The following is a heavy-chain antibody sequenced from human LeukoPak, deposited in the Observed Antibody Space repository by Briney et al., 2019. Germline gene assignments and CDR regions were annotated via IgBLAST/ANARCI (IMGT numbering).Heavy chain of an antibody. CDR3: ARDFFNYYDSSGYSDY. V-gene: IGHV1-18*01. CDR2: ISAYNGNT. CDR1: GYTFTSYG. Sequence: GASAKVSCKASGYTFTSYGISWVRQAPGQGLEWMGWISAYNGNTNYAQKLQGRVTMTTDTSTSTAYMELRSLRSDDTAVYYCARDFFNYYDSSGYSDYWGQGTLVTVSS. J-gene: IGHJ4*02. D-gene: IGHD3-22*01.